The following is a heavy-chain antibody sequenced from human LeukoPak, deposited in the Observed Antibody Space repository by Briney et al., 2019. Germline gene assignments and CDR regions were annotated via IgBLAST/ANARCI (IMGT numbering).Heavy chain of an antibody. D-gene: IGHD3-3*01. V-gene: IGHV1-8*03. CDR2: MNPNSGNT. CDR1: GYTFTSYD. J-gene: IGHJ6*03. Sequence: ASVKVSCKASGYTFTSYDINWVRQATAQGLEWMGWMNPNSGNTGYAQKFQGRVTITRNTSISTAYMELSSLRSEDTAVYYCARAGAGDFWSGYTKYYYYMDVWGKGTTVTVSS. CDR3: ARAGAGDFWSGYTKYYYYMDV.